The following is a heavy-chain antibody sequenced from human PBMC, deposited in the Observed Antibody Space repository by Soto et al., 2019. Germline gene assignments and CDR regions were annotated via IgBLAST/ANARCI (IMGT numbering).Heavy chain of an antibody. D-gene: IGHD3-10*01. CDR3: AREGYYYGSGSYSPPRYYRMDV. CDR1: GYTFTNYG. V-gene: IGHV1-18*01. Sequence: QIQLVQSGAEVKKAGASVKVSCKASGYTFTNYGISWVRQALGQGLEWMGWISAYNDNTNYAQKFQGRVTLTTDTSTRTAYMELRSLTSDDTAVYYCAREGYYYGSGSYSPPRYYRMDVWGQGTTVTVFS. J-gene: IGHJ6*02. CDR2: ISAYNDNT.